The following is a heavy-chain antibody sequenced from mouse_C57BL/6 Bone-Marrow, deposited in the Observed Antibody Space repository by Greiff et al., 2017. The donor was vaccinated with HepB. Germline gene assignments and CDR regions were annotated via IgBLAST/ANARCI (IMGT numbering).Heavy chain of an antibody. V-gene: IGHV1-81*01. CDR2: IYPRSGNT. CDR3: AREGYYCDY. CDR1: GYTFTSYG. Sequence: VQLQQSGAELARPGASVKLSCKASGYTFTSYGISWVKQRTGQGLEWIGEIYPRSGNTYYNEKFKGKATLTADKSSSTAYMELRSLTSEDSAVYFWAREGYYCDYWGQGTPLTVSS. J-gene: IGHJ2*01.